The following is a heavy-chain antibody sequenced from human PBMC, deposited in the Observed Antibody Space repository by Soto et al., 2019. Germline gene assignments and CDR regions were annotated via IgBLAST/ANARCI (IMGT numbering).Heavy chain of an antibody. V-gene: IGHV4-30-2*01. J-gene: IGHJ4*02. D-gene: IGHD3-10*01. CDR1: GASIGSGAYS. Sequence: QLQLQESGSGLVRPSQTLSLTCTVSGASIGSGAYSWNWIRQPPGKGLEWIGYLHHSGDTYFNPSPRRRVSISVDRATSQFSLRLISVTAADPAVYYCARFPLWFGELAYWGQGALVTVSS. CDR3: ARFPLWFGELAY. CDR2: LHHSGDT.